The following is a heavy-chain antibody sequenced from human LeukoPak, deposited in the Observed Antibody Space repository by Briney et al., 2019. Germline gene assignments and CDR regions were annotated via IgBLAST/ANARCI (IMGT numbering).Heavy chain of an antibody. J-gene: IGHJ4*02. Sequence: SQTLSLTCTVSGGSISSGSYYWRWIRQPAGKGMEWMGRIDTDGSTNYNPSLKSRVTISVDTSKNQFSLKLSSVTAADTAVYYCARDGWAGTDYWGQGTLVTVSS. D-gene: IGHD6-19*01. CDR2: IDTDGST. V-gene: IGHV4-61*02. CDR3: ARDGWAGTDY. CDR1: GGSISSGSYY.